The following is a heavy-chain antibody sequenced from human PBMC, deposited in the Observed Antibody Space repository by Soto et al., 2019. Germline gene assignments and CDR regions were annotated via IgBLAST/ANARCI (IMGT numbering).Heavy chain of an antibody. CDR3: ARLTQLEPRLSFDI. D-gene: IGHD1-1*01. CDR2: IYYSGST. Sequence: QVQLQESGPGLVKPSQTLSLMCTVSGGSISSGGYYWSWIRQLPGKGLEWIGYIYYSGSTYYNPSLKSRITISVDRSKNQFSLQLSSVTAADTAVYYCARLTQLEPRLSFDIWGQGTMVTVSS. J-gene: IGHJ3*02. CDR1: GGSISSGGYY. V-gene: IGHV4-31*03.